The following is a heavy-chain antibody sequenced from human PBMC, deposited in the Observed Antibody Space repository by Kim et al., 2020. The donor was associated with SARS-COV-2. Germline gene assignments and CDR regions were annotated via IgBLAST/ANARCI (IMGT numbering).Heavy chain of an antibody. CDR2: ST. V-gene: IGHV3-74*01. Sequence: STPYADSVKGRFTISRENAKNTLHLQMISLRAEDTAVYYCARGYHYGMDVWGQGTTVTVSS. CDR3: ARGYHYGMDV. J-gene: IGHJ6*02.